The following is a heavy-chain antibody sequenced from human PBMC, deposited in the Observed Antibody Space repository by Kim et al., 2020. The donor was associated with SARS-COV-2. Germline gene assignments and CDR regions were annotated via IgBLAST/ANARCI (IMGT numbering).Heavy chain of an antibody. D-gene: IGHD3-22*01. J-gene: IGHJ5*02. CDR1: GGSITTNY. Sequence: SETLSLTCTVSGGSITTNYWSWIRQAAGQGQEYIGRIHKSGTTSYNPSLKSRVTMSVDTSKNQFFLKLSSVHAADTAVYYCAIGPDSDTQRWFDPWGQGTLVTVSS. CDR3: AIGPDSDTQRWFDP. CDR2: IHKSGTT. V-gene: IGHV4-4*07.